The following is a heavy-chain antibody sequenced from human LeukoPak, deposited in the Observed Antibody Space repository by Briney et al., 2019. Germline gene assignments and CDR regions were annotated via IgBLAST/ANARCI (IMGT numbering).Heavy chain of an antibody. CDR2: FYYSGST. CDR3: ARVSPTMNFDY. CDR1: GGSITTYY. D-gene: IGHD3-22*01. Sequence: SETLSLTCTVSGGSITTYYWGWIRQPPGKGLEWIGSFYYSGSTYYNPSLKSRVTISVDTSKNQFSLKLSSVTAADTAVYYCARVSPTMNFDYWGQGTLVTVSS. J-gene: IGHJ4*02. V-gene: IGHV4-39*01.